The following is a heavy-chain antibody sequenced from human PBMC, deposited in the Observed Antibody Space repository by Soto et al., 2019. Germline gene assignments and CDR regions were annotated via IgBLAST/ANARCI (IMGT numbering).Heavy chain of an antibody. D-gene: IGHD6-13*01. J-gene: IGHJ4*02. Sequence: SVKVSCKASGGTFSSYTISLVRQAPGQGLEWMGRIIPILGIANYAQKFQGRVTITADKSTSTAYMELSRMRSEDTAVYYCARDWAAAGPFDYWGQGTLVTVSS. CDR1: GGTFSSYT. V-gene: IGHV1-69*04. CDR3: ARDWAAAGPFDY. CDR2: IIPILGIA.